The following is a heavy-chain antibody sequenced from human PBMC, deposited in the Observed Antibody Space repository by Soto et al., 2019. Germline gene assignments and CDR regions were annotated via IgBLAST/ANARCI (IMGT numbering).Heavy chain of an antibody. J-gene: IGHJ5*02. CDR1: GYTFTSYS. Sequence: ASVKVSCKASGYTFTSYSMHWVRQAPGKRLEWMGWINAGNGNTKYSQKFQGRVTITRDTSASTAYMELSSLRSEDTAVYYCARGRDYYDSSGYANNWFDPWGQGTLVTVSS. CDR2: INAGNGNT. CDR3: ARGRDYYDSSGYANNWFDP. D-gene: IGHD3-22*01. V-gene: IGHV1-3*01.